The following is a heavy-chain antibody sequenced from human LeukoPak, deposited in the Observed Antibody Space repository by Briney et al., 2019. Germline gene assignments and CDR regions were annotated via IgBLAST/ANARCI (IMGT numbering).Heavy chain of an antibody. CDR1: GGSISSSNW. Sequence: SETLSLTCAVSGGSISSSNWWSWVRQPPGKGLEWIGEIYHSGSTNYNPSLKSRVTISVDKSKNQFSLKLSSVTAADTAVYYCASADYDSSGYYSSSHWGQGTLVTVSS. V-gene: IGHV4-4*02. D-gene: IGHD3-22*01. CDR3: ASADYDSSGYYSSSH. J-gene: IGHJ4*02. CDR2: IYHSGST.